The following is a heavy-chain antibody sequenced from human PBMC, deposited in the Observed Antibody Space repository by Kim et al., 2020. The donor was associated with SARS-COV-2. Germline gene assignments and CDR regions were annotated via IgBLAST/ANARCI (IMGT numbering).Heavy chain of an antibody. D-gene: IGHD3-9*01. Sequence: GGSLRLSCAASGFTFSSYWMSWVRQAPGKGLEWVANIKQDGSEKYYVDSVKGRFTISRDNAKKSLNLQMNSLRAEDTAVYYCAREGTCYYNYYYYYYGMDVWGQGTPVTVSS. V-gene: IGHV3-7*03. J-gene: IGHJ6*02. CDR3: AREGTCYYNYYYYYYGMDV. CDR1: GFTFSSYW. CDR2: IKQDGSEK.